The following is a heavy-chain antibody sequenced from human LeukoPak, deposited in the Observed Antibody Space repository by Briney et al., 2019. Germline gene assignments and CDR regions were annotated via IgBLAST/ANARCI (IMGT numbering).Heavy chain of an antibody. CDR3: AREPRPYYYYYYMDV. V-gene: IGHV1-2*04. CDR1: GNTFTGFY. CDR2: INANSGDT. Sequence: GASVKVSCTASGNTFTGFYMHWVRQAPGQGLEWMGWINANSGDTNYAQKFQGWVTMTRDTSISTAYMELSRLRSDDTAVYYCAREPRPYYYYYYMDVWGKGTTVTISS. J-gene: IGHJ6*03.